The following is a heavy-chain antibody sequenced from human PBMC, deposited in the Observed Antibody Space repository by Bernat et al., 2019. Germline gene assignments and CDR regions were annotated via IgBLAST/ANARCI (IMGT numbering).Heavy chain of an antibody. D-gene: IGHD1-26*01. Sequence: EVQLVASGGVLVKPGGSLRLSCAASGFTFSDYTMNCVRQAPGKGLEWVSSISATGSDINFADSVKGRFTISRDNARNSLYLQMNTLRADDTAVYYCARNSGSSGRGYWGQGTLVTVSS. CDR2: ISATGSDI. V-gene: IGHV3-21*01. CDR3: ARNSGSSGRGY. J-gene: IGHJ4*02. CDR1: GFTFSDYT.